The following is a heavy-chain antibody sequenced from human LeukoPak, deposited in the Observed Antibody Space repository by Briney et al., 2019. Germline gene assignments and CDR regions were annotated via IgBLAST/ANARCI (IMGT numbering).Heavy chain of an antibody. CDR2: IRSKAYGGTT. Sequence: SLRLSCTASGFTFGDYAMSWFRQAPGKGLEWVGFIRSKAYGGTTEYAASVKGRFTISRDDSKSIAYLQMNSLKTEDTAVYYCTSFVVVTASDAFDIWGQGTMVTVSS. J-gene: IGHJ3*02. D-gene: IGHD2-21*02. CDR1: GFTFGDYA. V-gene: IGHV3-49*03. CDR3: TSFVVVTASDAFDI.